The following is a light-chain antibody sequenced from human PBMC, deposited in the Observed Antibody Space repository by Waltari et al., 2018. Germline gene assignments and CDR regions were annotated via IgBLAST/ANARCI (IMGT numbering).Light chain of an antibody. J-gene: IGKJ4*01. V-gene: IGKV2-28*01. CDR3: MQTLQNPLT. CDR2: LVS. Sequence: QSLLDSDGYNHLHGYFQKPGQSPQLLMYLVSDRASGVPHRFSGSGSATDFTLKISRLEAEDVGVYYCMQTLQNPLTFGGGTKVEIK. CDR1: QSLLDSDGYNH.